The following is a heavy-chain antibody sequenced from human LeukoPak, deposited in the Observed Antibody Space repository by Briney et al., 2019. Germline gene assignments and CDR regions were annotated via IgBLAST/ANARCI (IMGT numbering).Heavy chain of an antibody. Sequence: GGSLRLSCAASGFTFSSYAMSWVRQAPGKGLEWVAVISYDGSNKYYADSVKGRFTISRDNSKNTLYLQMNSLRAEDTAVYYCARGQTPVAGMHYWGQGTLVTVSS. J-gene: IGHJ4*02. CDR1: GFTFSSYA. V-gene: IGHV3-30-3*01. CDR3: ARGQTPVAGMHY. D-gene: IGHD6-19*01. CDR2: ISYDGSNK.